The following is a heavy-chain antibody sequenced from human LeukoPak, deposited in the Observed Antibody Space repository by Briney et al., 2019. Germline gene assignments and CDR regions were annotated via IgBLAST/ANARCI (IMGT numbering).Heavy chain of an antibody. CDR1: GYTFTSYG. CDR3: ARAHPPGRWLQQGDAFDI. D-gene: IGHD5-24*01. CDR2: ISAYNGNT. J-gene: IGHJ3*02. Sequence: GASVKVSCKASGYTFTSYGISWVRQAPGQGLEWMGWISAYNGNTNYVQKLQGRVTMTTDTSTSTAYMELRSLRSDDTAVYYCARAHPPGRWLQQGDAFDIWGQGTMVTVSS. V-gene: IGHV1-18*01.